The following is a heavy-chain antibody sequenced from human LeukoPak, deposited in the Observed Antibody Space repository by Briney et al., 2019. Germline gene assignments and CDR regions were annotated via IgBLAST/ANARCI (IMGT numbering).Heavy chain of an antibody. CDR1: GVSISSSY. CDR2: IYYSGNT. Sequence: SETLSLTCAVSGVSISSSYWSWIRQPPGKGLEWMGYIYYSGNTNYNPSLKSRVAMSIDTSKNQFSLKLTSVTAADTALYYCARDVSVSSADVRGKGTPVTVSS. CDR3: ARDVSVSSADV. J-gene: IGHJ6*04. V-gene: IGHV4-59*01. D-gene: IGHD6-6*01.